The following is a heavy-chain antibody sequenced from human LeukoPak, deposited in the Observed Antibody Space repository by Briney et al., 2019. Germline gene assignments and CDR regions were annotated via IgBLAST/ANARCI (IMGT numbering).Heavy chain of an antibody. Sequence: PSQTLSLIXTVSGASISSGDYHWTWIRQPPGKGLEWIGYIYSSGSTYYNPCLKSRVSISVDTSKNHFSLQLTSVTAADTAVYYCATRFSGRPFDPWGQGTLVTVSS. CDR1: GASISSGDYH. J-gene: IGHJ5*02. CDR2: IYSSGST. CDR3: ATRFSGRPFDP. V-gene: IGHV4-30-4*08. D-gene: IGHD1-26*01.